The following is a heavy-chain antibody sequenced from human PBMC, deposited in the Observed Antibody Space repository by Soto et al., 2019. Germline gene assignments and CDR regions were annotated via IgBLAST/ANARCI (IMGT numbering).Heavy chain of an antibody. D-gene: IGHD6-6*01. J-gene: IGHJ6*02. V-gene: IGHV5-51*01. CDR2: IYPGDSDT. CDR1: GYSFTSYW. Sequence: PGESLKISCKGSGYSFTSYWIGWVRQMPGKGLEWMGIIYPGDSDTRYSPSFQGQVTISADKSISTAYLQWSSLKASDTATYYCARRSIAARRYYGMDVWGQGTTVTVSS. CDR3: ARRSIAARRYYGMDV.